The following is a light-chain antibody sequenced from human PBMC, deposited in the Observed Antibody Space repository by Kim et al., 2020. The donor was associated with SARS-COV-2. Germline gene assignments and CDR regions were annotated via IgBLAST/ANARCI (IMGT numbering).Light chain of an antibody. V-gene: IGKV3-20*01. Sequence: EIVLTQSPGTLSLSPGERATLSCRASQGVSSTYLAWYHQKPGQAPRLLIYGTSTRATGIPDRFSGSGCGTDFTLTISRLEPEDFAMYYCENYGGTPPGYTCGQGTKLEI. CDR2: GTS. CDR3: ENYGGTPPGYT. J-gene: IGKJ2*01. CDR1: QGVSSTY.